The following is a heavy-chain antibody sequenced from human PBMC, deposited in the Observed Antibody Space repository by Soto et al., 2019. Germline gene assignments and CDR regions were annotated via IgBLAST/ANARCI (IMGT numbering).Heavy chain of an antibody. CDR3: ARGGLDILTGYSRHFDY. J-gene: IGHJ4*02. CDR1: GGSISSYY. Sequence: PSETLSLTCTVSGGSISSYYWSWIRQPPGKGLEWIGYIYYSGSTNYNPSLKSRVTISVDTSKNQFSLKLSSVTAADTAVYYCARGGLDILTGYSRHFDYWGQGTLVTFSS. D-gene: IGHD3-9*01. CDR2: IYYSGST. V-gene: IGHV4-59*01.